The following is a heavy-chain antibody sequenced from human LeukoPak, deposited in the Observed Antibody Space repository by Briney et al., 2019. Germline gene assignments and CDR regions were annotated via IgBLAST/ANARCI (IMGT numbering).Heavy chain of an antibody. V-gene: IGHV4-39*07. CDR3: ASGNGWFDP. Sequence: SETLSLTCTVSGGSISSSSYYWGWIRQPPGKGLEWIGSIYYSGSTYYNPSLKSRVTISVDTSKNQFSLKLSSVTAADTVVYYCASGNGWFDPWGQGTLVTVSS. CDR1: GGSISSSSYY. CDR2: IYYSGST. J-gene: IGHJ5*02.